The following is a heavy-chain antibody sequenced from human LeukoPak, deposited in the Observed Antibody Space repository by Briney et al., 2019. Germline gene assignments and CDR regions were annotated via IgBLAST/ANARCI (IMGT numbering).Heavy chain of an antibody. CDR3: ARDNLVRTIVVVPAATVGGMDV. J-gene: IGHJ6*03. Sequence: GGSLRLSCAASGFTFSSYSMNWVRQAPGKGLEWVSYISSSSSTIYYADSVKGRFTISRDNAKNSLYLQMNSLRAEDTAVYYCARDNLVRTIVVVPAATVGGMDVWGKGTTVIVSS. D-gene: IGHD2-2*01. V-gene: IGHV3-48*01. CDR1: GFTFSSYS. CDR2: ISSSSSTI.